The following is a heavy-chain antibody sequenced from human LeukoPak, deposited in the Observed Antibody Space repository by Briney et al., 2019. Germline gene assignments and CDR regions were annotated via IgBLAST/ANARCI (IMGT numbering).Heavy chain of an antibody. Sequence: ASVKVSCKASGYTFVGSYMHWVRQAPGQGLEWMGWINPNTGDTTYARRFQGRVTMTRDTSISTAYMELSRLRSDDTAVYYCARDIVMVTYWFDPWGQGTLVTVSS. CDR2: INPNTGDT. D-gene: IGHD5-18*01. CDR3: ARDIVMVTYWFDP. J-gene: IGHJ5*02. CDR1: GYTFVGSY. V-gene: IGHV1-2*02.